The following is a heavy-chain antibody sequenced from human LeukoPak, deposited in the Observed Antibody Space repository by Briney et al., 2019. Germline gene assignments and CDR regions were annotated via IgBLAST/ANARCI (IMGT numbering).Heavy chain of an antibody. D-gene: IGHD3-10*01. V-gene: IGHV3-49*03. CDR1: GFTFGDYA. CDR3: TRSYGSGTPDDY. CDR2: TRSKTYGGTT. Sequence: GGSLRLSCTAFGFTFGDYAMSWFRQAPGKGLEWVGFTRSKTYGGTTEYAASVKGRFIISKDDSKNIAYLQMNSLKTEDTAVYYCTRSYGSGTPDDYWGQGTLVTVSS. J-gene: IGHJ4*02.